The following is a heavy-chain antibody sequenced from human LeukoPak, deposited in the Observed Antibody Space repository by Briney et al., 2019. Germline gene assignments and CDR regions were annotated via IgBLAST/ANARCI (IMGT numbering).Heavy chain of an antibody. J-gene: IGHJ6*02. Sequence: GGSLRLSCAASGFTVSSNYMSWVRQAPGKGLEWVSVIYSGGSTYYADSVKGRFTISRDNSKNTLYLQMNSLRAEDTAVYYCASRYCSGGSCYLVHYYYGVDVWGQGTTVTVSS. V-gene: IGHV3-53*01. CDR3: ASRYCSGGSCYLVHYYYGVDV. D-gene: IGHD2-15*01. CDR2: IYSGGST. CDR1: GFTVSSNY.